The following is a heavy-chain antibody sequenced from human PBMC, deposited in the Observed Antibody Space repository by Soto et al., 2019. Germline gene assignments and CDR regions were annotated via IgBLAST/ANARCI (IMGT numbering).Heavy chain of an antibody. CDR1: GGSLSGYY. CDR3: ARGQEGVVATH. D-gene: IGHD5-12*01. Sequence: QVQLQQWGAGLLKPSETLSLNCAVNGGSLSGYYWSWIRQPPGKGLEWIGEIKDGGYTNYSPSLKSRAPISSARSNTQFSLRLNSVTAADTGVYYCARGQEGVVATHWDQGALVTVSS. CDR2: IKDGGYT. V-gene: IGHV4-34*01. J-gene: IGHJ4*02.